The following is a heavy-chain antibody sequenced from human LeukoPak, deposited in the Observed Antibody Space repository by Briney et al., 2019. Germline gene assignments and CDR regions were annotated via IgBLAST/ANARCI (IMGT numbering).Heavy chain of an antibody. D-gene: IGHD6-6*01. J-gene: IGHJ4*02. CDR2: ISATRTSI. Sequence: PGGSLRLSCVASGFTFRNYGMDWVRQAPGKGLEWVAYISATRTSISYSDSVKGRFTVSRDNTENSLYLQMNSLRAEDTAVYYCARGGAARPDYWGQGTLVTVSS. CDR3: ARGGAARPDY. CDR1: GFTFRNYG. V-gene: IGHV3-48*01.